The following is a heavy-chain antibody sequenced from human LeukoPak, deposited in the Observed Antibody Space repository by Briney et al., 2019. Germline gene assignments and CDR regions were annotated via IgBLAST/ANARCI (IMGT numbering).Heavy chain of an antibody. CDR1: GGTFSSYA. CDR3: ARDLRVDTAMIL. J-gene: IGHJ4*02. V-gene: IGHV1-69*13. Sequence: SVKVSCKASGGTFSSYAISWVRQAPGQGLEWMGGIIPIFGTANYAQKFQGGVTITADESTSTAYMELSSLRSEDTAVYYCARDLRVDTAMILWGQGTLVTVSS. D-gene: IGHD5-18*01. CDR2: IIPIFGTA.